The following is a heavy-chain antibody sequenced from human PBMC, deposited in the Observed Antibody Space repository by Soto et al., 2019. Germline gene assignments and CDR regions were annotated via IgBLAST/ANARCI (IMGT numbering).Heavy chain of an antibody. CDR1: GYKFTSSW. Sequence: PGESLKISCRTSGYKFTSSWIAWVRQMPGKGLEWMGIIFPSDSDTRYSPSFQGQVTISADRSTSTVFLQWASLKASDTAVYFCAIKDKSGYFNWFDPWGQGTLVTVSS. D-gene: IGHD3-22*01. CDR3: AIKDKSGYFNWFDP. J-gene: IGHJ5*02. CDR2: IFPSDSDT. V-gene: IGHV5-51*01.